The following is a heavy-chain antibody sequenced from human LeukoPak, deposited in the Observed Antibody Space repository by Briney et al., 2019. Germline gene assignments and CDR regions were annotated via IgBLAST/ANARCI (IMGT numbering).Heavy chain of an antibody. Sequence: GGSLRLSCAASGFTFSSYAMSWVRQAPGKGLEWVSYISSSASTIYYADSVKGRFIISRDNAKNSLYLQMNSLRSEDTAVYYCARAVPVSYWGQGTLVTVSS. CDR1: GFTFSSYA. J-gene: IGHJ4*02. CDR3: ARAVPVSY. V-gene: IGHV3-48*01. CDR2: ISSSASTI. D-gene: IGHD2-8*01.